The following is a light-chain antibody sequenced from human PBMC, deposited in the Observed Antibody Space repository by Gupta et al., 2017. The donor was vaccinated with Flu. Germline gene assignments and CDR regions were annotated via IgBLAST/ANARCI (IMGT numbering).Light chain of an antibody. CDR1: SSDVGNYNY. J-gene: IGLJ3*02. CDR3: SSYTSSSTLV. V-gene: IGLV2-14*01. CDR2: EVT. Sequence: SITISCTGTSSDVGNYNYVSWHHEHPAKAHNLMIYEVTKRTAGVASRFSGSKSGNTASLTISALQAEDEADYYCSSYTSSSTLVFGGGTKLTVL.